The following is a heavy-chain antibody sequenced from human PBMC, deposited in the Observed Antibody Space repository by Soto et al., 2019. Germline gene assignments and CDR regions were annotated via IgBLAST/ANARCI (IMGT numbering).Heavy chain of an antibody. Sequence: GGSLRLSCAASGFTFSSYAMSWVRQAPGKGLEWVSAISGSGGSTYYADSVKGRFTISRDNSKNTLYLQMNSLRAEDTAVYYCAKRGYSGYDKGHAFDIWGQGTMVTVSS. CDR1: GFTFSSYA. CDR3: AKRGYSGYDKGHAFDI. J-gene: IGHJ3*02. CDR2: ISGSGGST. D-gene: IGHD5-12*01. V-gene: IGHV3-23*01.